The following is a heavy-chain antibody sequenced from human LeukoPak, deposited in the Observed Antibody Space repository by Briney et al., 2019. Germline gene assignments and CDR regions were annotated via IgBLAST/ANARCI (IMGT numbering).Heavy chain of an antibody. V-gene: IGHV1-2*06. CDR2: INPNSGDT. CDR1: GYTFTGYH. Sequence: ASVKVSCTASGYTFTGYHMHWVRQAPGQGLEWMGRINPNSGDTNYAQKFQGRVTMTRDTSISTAHMELSGLRSDDTAVYYCARGSISMFRGNGDNRFDPWGQGTLVSVSS. D-gene: IGHD3-10*01. CDR3: ARGSISMFRGNGDNRFDP. J-gene: IGHJ5*02.